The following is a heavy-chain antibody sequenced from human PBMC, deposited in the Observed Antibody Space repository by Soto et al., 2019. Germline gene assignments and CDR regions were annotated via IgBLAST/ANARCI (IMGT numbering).Heavy chain of an antibody. J-gene: IGHJ4*02. V-gene: IGHV3-23*01. CDR1: GFTFSSYS. CDR3: AKKVNSGPGSQYFDY. D-gene: IGHD3-10*01. Sequence: EVQLLESGGGLVQPGGSLRLSCAASGFTFSSYSMSWVRQAPGKGLEWVSGFRSGGDDGITHYADSVKGRFTITRDNSKNTLFLQMDSLRAEDTAIYYCAKKVNSGPGSQYFDYWGQGTLVTVSS. CDR2: SGGDDGIT.